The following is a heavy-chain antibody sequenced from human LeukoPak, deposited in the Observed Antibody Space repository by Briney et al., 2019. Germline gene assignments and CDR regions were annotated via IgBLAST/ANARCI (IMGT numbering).Heavy chain of an antibody. J-gene: IGHJ4*02. CDR3: AHGSMYQLDY. CDR1: AFSFSSYW. Sequence: GGSLRLSCAASAFSFSSYWMSWVRQAPGKGLEWVANIKQDGSEKNYGDSVKGRFTISRDNSKNTLYLQMNSLRAEDTAVYYCAHGSMYQLDYWGQGTLVTVSS. D-gene: IGHD2-2*01. V-gene: IGHV3-7*03. CDR2: IKQDGSEK.